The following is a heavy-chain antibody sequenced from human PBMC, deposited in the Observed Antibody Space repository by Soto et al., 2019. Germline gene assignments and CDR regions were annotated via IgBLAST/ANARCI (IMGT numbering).Heavy chain of an antibody. D-gene: IGHD2-15*01. Sequence: QVQLVQSGAEVKKPGSSVKVSCKASGGTFSSYAISWVRQAPGQGLEWMGGIIPIFGTANYAQKFQGRVTITADESKSTAYMELGSRRSEAAAVYYCGRVRYCSGGSCYTQYYYYYGMDVWGQGTTVTVSS. J-gene: IGHJ6*02. CDR3: GRVRYCSGGSCYTQYYYYYGMDV. V-gene: IGHV1-69*01. CDR1: GGTFSSYA. CDR2: IIPIFGTA.